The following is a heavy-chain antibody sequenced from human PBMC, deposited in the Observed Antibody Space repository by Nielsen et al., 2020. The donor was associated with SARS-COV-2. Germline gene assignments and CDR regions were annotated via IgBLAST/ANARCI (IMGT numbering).Heavy chain of an antibody. CDR2: INPSGDYT. D-gene: IGHD2-2*02. CDR1: EYTFTSDH. J-gene: IGHJ4*02. CDR3: ARSLPPRYCSSTSCYNYFDY. V-gene: IGHV1-46*01. Sequence: ASVKVSCKTSEYTFTSDHMHWVRQAPGQGFEWMGIINPSGDYTTYAQRFQGRVTVTRDTSTGTVYMELSSLRSEDTAVYYCARSLPPRYCSSTSCYNYFDYWGQGTLVTVSS.